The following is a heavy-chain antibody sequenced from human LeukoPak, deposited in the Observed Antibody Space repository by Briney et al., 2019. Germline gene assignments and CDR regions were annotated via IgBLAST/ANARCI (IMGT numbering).Heavy chain of an antibody. D-gene: IGHD1-26*01. J-gene: IGHJ3*02. CDR2: IYPGDSDT. CDR1: GYSFTSYW. V-gene: IGHV5-51*01. Sequence: RGESLKISCTGSGYSFTSYWIGWVRQMPGKGLEWMGIIYPGDSDTRYSPSFQGQVTISADKSISTAYLQWSSLRASDTAMYYCARRVAGSYHDAFDIWGQGTMVTVSS. CDR3: ARRVAGSYHDAFDI.